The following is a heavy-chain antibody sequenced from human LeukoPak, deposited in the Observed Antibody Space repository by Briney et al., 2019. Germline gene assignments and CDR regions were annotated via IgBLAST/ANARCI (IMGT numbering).Heavy chain of an antibody. CDR2: IYSGGST. V-gene: IGHV3-53*04. D-gene: IGHD2-2*01. J-gene: IGHJ4*02. CDR3: ARYQLKGKCFDY. Sequence: PGGSLRLSCAASGFTFSSYAMSWVRQAPGKGLEWVSVIYSGGSTYYADSVKGRFTISRHNSKNTLYLQMNSLRAEDTAVYYCARYQLKGKCFDYWGQGTLVTVSS. CDR1: GFTFSSYA.